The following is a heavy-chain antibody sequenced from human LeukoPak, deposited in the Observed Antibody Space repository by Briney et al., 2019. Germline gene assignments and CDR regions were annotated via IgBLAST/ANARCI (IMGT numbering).Heavy chain of an antibody. CDR2: ISGYNGHT. CDR3: ARDLTHRRNYDNSGYQIVSAF. J-gene: IGHJ4*02. V-gene: IGHV1-18*01. Sequence: ASVKVSCKASGYTFTNYGISWVRQAPGQGLEWIGWISGYNGHTKYGQKLQDRVTMTTDTSTSTAYIELRSLRSDDTAVYYCARDLTHRRNYDNSGYQIVSAFWGQGTLVTVSS. CDR1: GYTFTNYG. D-gene: IGHD3-22*01.